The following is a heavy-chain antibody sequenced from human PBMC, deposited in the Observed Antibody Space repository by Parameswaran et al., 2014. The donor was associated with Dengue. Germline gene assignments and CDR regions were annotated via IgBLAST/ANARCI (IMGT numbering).Heavy chain of an antibody. CDR2: ISSSSSTI. V-gene: IGHV3-48*04. J-gene: IGHJ6*03. CDR3: ARDLAYYYYYMDV. Sequence: VRQAPGKGLEWVSYISSSSSTIYYADSVKGRFTISRDNAKNSLYLQMNSLRAEDTAVYYCARDLAYYYYYMDVWGKGTTVTVSS.